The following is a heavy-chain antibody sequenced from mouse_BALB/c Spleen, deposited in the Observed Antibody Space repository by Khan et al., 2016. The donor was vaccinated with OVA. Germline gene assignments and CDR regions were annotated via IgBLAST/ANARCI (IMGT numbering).Heavy chain of an antibody. V-gene: IGHV9-3-1*01. CDR1: GYTFTNYG. CDR2: INPYNGET. Sequence: QIQLVQSGPELKKPGATVKISCKASGYTFTNYGVNWVKQNPGKGLKWMGWINPYNGETKYGDDFKGRVALTLENSASTAFLEINNLNTEDTATFFCASGGQMSMDYWGQGTSVTVSS. CDR3: ASGGQMSMDY. J-gene: IGHJ4*01. D-gene: IGHD3-3*01.